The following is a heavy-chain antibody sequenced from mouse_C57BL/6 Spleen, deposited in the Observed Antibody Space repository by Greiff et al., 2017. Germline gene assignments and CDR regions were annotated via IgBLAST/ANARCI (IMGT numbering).Heavy chain of an antibody. CDR3: ARDRPYGSSLYYFDY. D-gene: IGHD1-1*01. V-gene: IGHV5-4*01. Sequence: EVQLVESGGSLVKPGGSLKLSCAASGFTFSSYAMSWVRQTPEKRLEWVATISDGGSYTYYPDNVKGRFTISRDNAKNNLYLQMSHLKSEDTAMYYCARDRPYGSSLYYFDYWGQGTTLTVSS. CDR2: ISDGGSYT. CDR1: GFTFSSYA. J-gene: IGHJ2*01.